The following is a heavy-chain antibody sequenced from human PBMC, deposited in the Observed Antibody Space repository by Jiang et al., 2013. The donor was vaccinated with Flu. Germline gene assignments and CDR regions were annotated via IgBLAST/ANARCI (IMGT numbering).Heavy chain of an antibody. V-gene: IGHV3-9*01. CDR1: GFTFDDYA. J-gene: IGHJ4*02. Sequence: CAASGFTFDDYAMHWVRQAPGKGLEWVSGISWNSGSIGYADSVKGRFTISRDNAKNSLYLQMNSLRAEDTALYYCAKDMTGIAAAGPFDYWGQGTLVTVSS. CDR3: AKDMTGIAAAGPFDY. D-gene: IGHD6-13*01. CDR2: ISWNSGSI.